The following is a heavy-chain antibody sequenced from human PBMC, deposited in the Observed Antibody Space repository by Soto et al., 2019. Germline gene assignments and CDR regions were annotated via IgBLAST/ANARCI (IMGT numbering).Heavy chain of an antibody. CDR3: ARANQIAPKRNAFDI. D-gene: IGHD6-13*01. J-gene: IGHJ3*02. Sequence: SETLSLTCTVSGRTFSINADFWYLAWIRQPPGKGLEWIGSIDNGGNTYYNPPLKSRVIISADTSKNQFSLRLTSVTAADTAVYYCARANQIAPKRNAFDIWGQGTLVT. CDR1: GRTFSINADF. CDR2: IDNGGNT. V-gene: IGHV4-39*07.